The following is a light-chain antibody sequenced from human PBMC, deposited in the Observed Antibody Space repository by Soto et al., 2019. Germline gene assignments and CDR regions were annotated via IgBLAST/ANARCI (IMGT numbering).Light chain of an antibody. CDR1: QTISSW. CDR2: DAS. J-gene: IGKJ1*01. Sequence: DIPMTQSPSTLSASAGDRVTITCRASQTISSWLAWYQQKPGKAPKLLISDASGLQSGVPSRFSGSGSATEFTLSISSLQPDDSATYYCQQYNSYPWTFGQGTRVEVK. CDR3: QQYNSYPWT. V-gene: IGKV1-5*01.